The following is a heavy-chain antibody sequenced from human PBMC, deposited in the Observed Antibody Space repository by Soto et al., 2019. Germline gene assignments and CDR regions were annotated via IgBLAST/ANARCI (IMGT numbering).Heavy chain of an antibody. D-gene: IGHD3-10*01. CDR1: GGSISSGGYC. CDR3: ARHNYGSGSTYFDY. Sequence: PSETLSLTCTVSGGSISSGGYCWSWIRQHPGKGLEWIGYIYYSGSTNYNPSLKSRVTISVDTSKNQFSLKLNSMTAADTAVYYCARHNYGSGSTYFDYWGQGTLVTVSS. J-gene: IGHJ4*02. V-gene: IGHV4-61*08. CDR2: IYYSGST.